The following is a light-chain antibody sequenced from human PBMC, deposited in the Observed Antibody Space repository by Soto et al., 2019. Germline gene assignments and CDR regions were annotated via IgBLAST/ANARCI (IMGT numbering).Light chain of an antibody. CDR2: DVS. J-gene: IGLJ1*01. Sequence: QSVLTQPASVSGSPGQSITISCTGTSSDVGGYNYVSWYQQHPGKAHKLMIYDVSNRPSGVSNRFSGSKSGNTASLTISGLQVEDEADYYCSSYTSSSSYVFGTGTKVTVL. CDR1: SSDVGGYNY. CDR3: SSYTSSSSYV. V-gene: IGLV2-14*01.